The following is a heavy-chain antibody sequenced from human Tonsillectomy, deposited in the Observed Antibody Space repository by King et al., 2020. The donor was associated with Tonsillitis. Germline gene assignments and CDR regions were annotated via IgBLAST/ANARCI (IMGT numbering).Heavy chain of an antibody. V-gene: IGHV2-5*02. CDR3: AHAGYYDSSGYYRLFDY. D-gene: IGHD3-22*01. J-gene: IGHJ4*02. CDR1: GFSVSTSGVG. Sequence: FTLKESGPTLVKPTQTLTLTCTVSGFSVSTSGVGVGWIRQPPGKALEWLALIYWDDDQRYSPSLKSRLTITKDTSKNQVVLIVTNMDPVDTATYYCAHAGYYDSSGYYRLFDYWGQGTLVTVSS. CDR2: IYWDDDQ.